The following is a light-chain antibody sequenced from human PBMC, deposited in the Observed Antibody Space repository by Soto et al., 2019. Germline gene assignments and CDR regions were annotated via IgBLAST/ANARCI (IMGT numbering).Light chain of an antibody. CDR1: SSDVGGYNY. Sequence: QSALTLRASVSGSPGQSITISCTGTSSDVGGYNYVSWYQQHPGKAPKLMIYEVSNRPSGVSNRFSGSKSGNTASLTISGLQAEDEADYYCSSYTSSSTLVVFGAGTKVTVL. CDR3: SSYTSSSTLVV. CDR2: EVS. J-gene: IGLJ2*01. V-gene: IGLV2-14*01.